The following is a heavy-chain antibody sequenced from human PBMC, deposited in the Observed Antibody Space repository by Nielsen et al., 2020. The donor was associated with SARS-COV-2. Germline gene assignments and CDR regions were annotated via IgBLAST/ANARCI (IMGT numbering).Heavy chain of an antibody. J-gene: IGHJ4*02. CDR3: ARAYYYGSGTPALLDY. V-gene: IGHV4-38-2*02. CDR1: GYSISSGYY. D-gene: IGHD3-10*01. CDR2: IYHSGST. Sequence: GSLRLSCTVSGYSISSGYYWGWIRQPPGKGLEWIGSIYHSGSTYYNPSLKSRVTMSVDTSKNQFSLNLRSVTAADTAVYYCARAYYYGSGTPALLDYWGQGTLVTVSS.